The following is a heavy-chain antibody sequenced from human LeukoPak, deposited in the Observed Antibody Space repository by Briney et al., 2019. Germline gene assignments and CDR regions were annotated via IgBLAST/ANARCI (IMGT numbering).Heavy chain of an antibody. J-gene: IGHJ6*02. Sequence: GGSLRLSCAASGFTFSSYNMNWVRQAPGKGLEWVSSISRGGYIFYTDSVKGRFTISRDNAKDSLYLQMNSLRVEDTAVYYCARDRVDDTMVRRVVGYSFGLDAWGQGTTVAVS. CDR3: ARDRVDDTMVRRVVGYSFGLDA. CDR2: ISRGGYI. D-gene: IGHD3-10*01. V-gene: IGHV3-21*01. CDR1: GFTFSSYN.